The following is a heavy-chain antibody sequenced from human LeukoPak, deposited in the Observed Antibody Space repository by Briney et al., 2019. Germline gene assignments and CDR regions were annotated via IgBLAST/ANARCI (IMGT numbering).Heavy chain of an antibody. CDR3: ARDLLYSGSYSWYFDL. D-gene: IGHD1-26*01. CDR1: GFTFSRNG. J-gene: IGHJ2*01. CDR2: IYYDGGNK. Sequence: PGGSLRLSCAASGFTFSRNGMHWVRPAPGKGLEWLALIYYDGGNKYYVDSVKGRFTISRDNSKNMLYLQMNSLRAEDTAVYYCARDLLYSGSYSWYFDLWGRGIPVTVSS. V-gene: IGHV3-33*01.